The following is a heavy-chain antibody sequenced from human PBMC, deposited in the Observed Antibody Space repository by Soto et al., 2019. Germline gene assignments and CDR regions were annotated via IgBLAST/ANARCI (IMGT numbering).Heavy chain of an antibody. CDR3: GKDSNKYSSSLRGRYFDY. Sequence: GGSLRLSCAASGFPFSSYVMSWVRQPPGKGLEWVSGISGGGSNTFYADSVKGRFTISRDNSKNTLLLQMNSLGAEDTAVYYCGKDSNKYSSSLRGRYFDYWGQGIGVTVSS. CDR1: GFPFSSYV. J-gene: IGHJ4*02. CDR2: ISGGGSNT. V-gene: IGHV3-23*01. D-gene: IGHD4-4*01.